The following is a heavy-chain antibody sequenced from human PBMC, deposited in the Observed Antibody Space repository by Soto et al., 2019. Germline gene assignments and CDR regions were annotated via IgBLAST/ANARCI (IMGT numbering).Heavy chain of an antibody. V-gene: IGHV4-30-4*01. CDR3: ARVSGLFCSSTSCYGLVAFDI. CDR2: IYYSGST. Sequence: QVQLQESGPGLVKPSQTLSLTCTVSGGSISSGDYYWSWIRQPPGKGLEWIGYIYYSGSTYYNPSLKSRVTISVDTSKNQFSLKLSSVTAADTAVYYCARVSGLFCSSTSCYGLVAFDIWGQGTMVTVSS. D-gene: IGHD2-2*01. J-gene: IGHJ3*02. CDR1: GGSISSGDYY.